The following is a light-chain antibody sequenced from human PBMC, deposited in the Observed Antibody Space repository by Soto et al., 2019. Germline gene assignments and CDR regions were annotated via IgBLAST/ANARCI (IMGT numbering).Light chain of an antibody. CDR1: QGISSY. J-gene: IGKJ2*01. V-gene: IGKV1-9*01. CDR2: AAS. Sequence: DIPLTQSPSFLSASVGDRVTITCRASQGISSYLAWYQQKPGKAPNLLIYAASTLQSGVPSRFSGSGSGTQFTLTISSLQPEDFATYYCQQLNSYPRTFGQGTKLEIK. CDR3: QQLNSYPRT.